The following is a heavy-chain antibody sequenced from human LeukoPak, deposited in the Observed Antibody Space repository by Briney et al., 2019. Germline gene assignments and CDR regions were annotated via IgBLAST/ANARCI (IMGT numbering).Heavy chain of an antibody. V-gene: IGHV5-51*01. D-gene: IGHD1-7*01. CDR2: IYPGDSDT. CDR1: GYSFTNYW. J-gene: IGHJ4*02. Sequence: GESLKISCKGSGYSFTNYWVGWVRQMSGKGLGWMGIIYPGDSDTSYSPSFQGQVTISADKSISTAYLQWSSLKASDTAMYYCARSYNWNYDYFDYWGQGTLVTVSS. CDR3: ARSYNWNYDYFDY.